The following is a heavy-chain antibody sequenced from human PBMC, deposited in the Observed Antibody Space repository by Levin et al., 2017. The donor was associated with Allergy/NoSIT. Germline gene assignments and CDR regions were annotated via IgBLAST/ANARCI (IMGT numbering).Heavy chain of an antibody. CDR1: GGSFSGYY. CDR3: ARFSSNWGVNY. J-gene: IGHJ4*02. V-gene: IGHV4-34*01. D-gene: IGHD7-27*01. Sequence: SQTLSLTCAVYGGSFSGYYWSWIRQPPGKGLEWIGEINHSGSTNYNPSLKSRVTISVDMSKNQFSLKLSSVTAADTAVYYCARFSSNWGVNYWGQGTLVTVSS. CDR2: INHSGST.